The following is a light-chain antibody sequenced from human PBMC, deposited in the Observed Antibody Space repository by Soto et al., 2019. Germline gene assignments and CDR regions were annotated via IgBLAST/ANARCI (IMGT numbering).Light chain of an antibody. CDR2: GAS. V-gene: IGKV1-39*01. Sequence: DIQMTQSPSSLSASVGDRVTITCRARQSISTYLNWYQQKPGKAPRLLIYGASSLQSGAPSRFSGSDARTDCTLTICRLQAEDFGTDYCQQSYSSPRTFGQRTKLEIK. J-gene: IGKJ2*01. CDR1: QSISTY. CDR3: QQSYSSPRT.